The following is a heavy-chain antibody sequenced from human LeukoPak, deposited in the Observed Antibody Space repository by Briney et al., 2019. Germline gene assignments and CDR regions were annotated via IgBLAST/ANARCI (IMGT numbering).Heavy chain of an antibody. V-gene: IGHV4-34*01. CDR1: GGSFSGYY. Sequence: SETLSLTCAVYGGSFSGYYWSWIRQPPGKGLEWIGEINHSGSTNYNPSLKSRVTISVDTSKNQFSLKLSSVTAADTAVYYCARDRYFDYWGQGTLVTVPS. J-gene: IGHJ4*02. CDR3: ARDRYFDY. CDR2: INHSGST.